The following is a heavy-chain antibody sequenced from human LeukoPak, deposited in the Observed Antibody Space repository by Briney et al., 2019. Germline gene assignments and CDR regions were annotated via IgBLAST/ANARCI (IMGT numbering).Heavy chain of an antibody. CDR1: GYTFTSYD. CDR2: MNPNSGNT. D-gene: IGHD4-17*01. CDR3: AKNRAGDYADY. Sequence: WASVKVSCKASGYTFTSYDINWVRQATGQGLEWMGWMNPNSGNTGYAQKFQGRVTMTRNTSISTAYMELSSLRSDDTAVYYCAKNRAGDYADYWGQGTLVTVSS. V-gene: IGHV1-8*01. J-gene: IGHJ4*02.